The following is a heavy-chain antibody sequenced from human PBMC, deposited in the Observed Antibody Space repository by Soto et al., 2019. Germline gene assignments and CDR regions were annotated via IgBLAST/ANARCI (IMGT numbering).Heavy chain of an antibody. CDR2: IYYSGST. J-gene: IGHJ5*02. CDR1: GGSISSGDYY. Sequence: SETLSLTCTVSGGSISSGDYYWSWIRQPPGKGLEWIGYIYYSGSTYYNPSLKSRVTISVDTSKNQFSLKLSSVTAADTAVYYCAREVVAAPNWFDPWGQGALVTVSS. V-gene: IGHV4-30-4*01. D-gene: IGHD2-2*01. CDR3: AREVVAAPNWFDP.